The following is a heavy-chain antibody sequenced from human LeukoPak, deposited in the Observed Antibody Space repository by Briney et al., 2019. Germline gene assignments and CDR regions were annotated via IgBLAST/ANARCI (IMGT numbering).Heavy chain of an antibody. V-gene: IGHV3-48*02. CDR2: ISRSTGTI. CDR1: GFTFSIYS. D-gene: IGHD2-21*01. Sequence: GGSLRLSCAASGFTFSIYSMNWVRQAPGKGLEWISYISRSTGTINYADSVKGRFTMSRDNARNSLYLQMNSLRDDDTAVYYCGRDFAEMAIHYWGQGTPVTVSS. CDR3: GRDFAEMAIHY. J-gene: IGHJ4*02.